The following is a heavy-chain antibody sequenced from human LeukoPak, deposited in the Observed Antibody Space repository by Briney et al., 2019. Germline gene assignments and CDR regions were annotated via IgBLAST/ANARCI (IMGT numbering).Heavy chain of an antibody. CDR3: ARASSGYYGGYFDY. Sequence: ASVKVSCKASGYTFTCYYMHWVRQAPGQGLEWMGWINPNSGGTNYAQKFQGRVTMTRDTSISTDYMELSRLRSDDTAVYYCARASSGYYGGYFDYWGQGTLVTVSS. J-gene: IGHJ4*02. CDR1: GYTFTCYY. D-gene: IGHD3-22*01. V-gene: IGHV1-2*02. CDR2: INPNSGGT.